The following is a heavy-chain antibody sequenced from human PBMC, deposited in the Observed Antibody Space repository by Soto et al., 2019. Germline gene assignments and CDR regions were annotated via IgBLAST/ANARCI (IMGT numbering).Heavy chain of an antibody. Sequence: DVQVVETGGDLIQPGGSLRLSCAASGFSVSIYMSWVRQAPGKGLEWVSTLSDRGTSHYADSVTGRFSVSRDNSKNTLYLQMNGLRVDYTAIYYCAGDYASGAYDFRGQGTQVTVSS. CDR3: AGDYASGAYDF. J-gene: IGHJ4*02. D-gene: IGHD5-12*01. V-gene: IGHV3-53*02. CDR1: GFSVSIY. CDR2: LSDRGTS.